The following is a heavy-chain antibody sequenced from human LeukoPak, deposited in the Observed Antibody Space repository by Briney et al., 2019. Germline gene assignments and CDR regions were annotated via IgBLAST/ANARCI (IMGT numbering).Heavy chain of an antibody. V-gene: IGHV3-53*01. CDR1: GFTVSSNY. D-gene: IGHD2-2*01. CDR2: IYSGGST. J-gene: IGHJ4*02. Sequence: PGGSLRLSCAASGFTVSSNYMSWVRQAPGKGLEWVSVIYSGGSTYYADSVKGRFTISRDNSKNTLYLQMNSLRAEDTAVYYCASLRVVPAAYYFDYWGQGTLVTVSS. CDR3: ASLRVVPAAYYFDY.